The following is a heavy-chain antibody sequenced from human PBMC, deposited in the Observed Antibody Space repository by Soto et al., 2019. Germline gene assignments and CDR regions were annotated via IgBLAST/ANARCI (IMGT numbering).Heavy chain of an antibody. CDR1: GYAFTSYA. CDR2: ISAGDGNT. CDR3: ARDRYCSSISCYGDAFDI. Sequence: ASVKVSCKASGYAFTSYAMHWVRQAPGQRLEWMGWISAGDGNTKYSQNFQGRVTITRVTSASTAYMELSSLRSEDTAVYYCARDRYCSSISCYGDAFDIWGQGTMVTVSS. D-gene: IGHD2-2*01. V-gene: IGHV1-3*01. J-gene: IGHJ3*02.